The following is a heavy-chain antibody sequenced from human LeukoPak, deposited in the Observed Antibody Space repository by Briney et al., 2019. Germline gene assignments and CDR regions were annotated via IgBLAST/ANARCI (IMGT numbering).Heavy chain of an antibody. CDR3: VRGQWELLSFFDY. CDR1: GYTFTGYY. CDR2: INPNSGGT. D-gene: IGHD1-26*01. V-gene: IGHV1-2*02. J-gene: IGHJ4*02. Sequence: ASVKVSCKASGYTFTGYYIHWVRQAPGQGLEWMGWINPNSGGTNYAQKFQGRVTMTRDTSISTAYVELSRLRSDDTAVYYCVRGQWELLSFFDYWGQGTLDTVSS.